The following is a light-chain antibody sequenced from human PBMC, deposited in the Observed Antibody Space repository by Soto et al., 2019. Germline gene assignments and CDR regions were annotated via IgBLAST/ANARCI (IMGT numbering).Light chain of an antibody. CDR3: QQYVSSPYT. CDR1: QSITWNY. Sequence: DIVLTQSPGTLSLSPGERATLSCRAGQSITWNYLAWYQQKPGQAPRLLIYGASIRATGVPDRFSGSGSGTDFTLTISRLEPEDFAVYYCQQYVSSPYTFGQGTNLEIK. CDR2: GAS. J-gene: IGKJ2*01. V-gene: IGKV3-20*01.